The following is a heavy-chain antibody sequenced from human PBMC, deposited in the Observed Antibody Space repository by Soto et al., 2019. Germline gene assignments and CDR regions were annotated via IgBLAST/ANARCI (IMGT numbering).Heavy chain of an antibody. CDR2: IYYRGST. CDR1: GGSGSSSRYY. V-gene: IGHV4-39*01. CDR3: TSSGGDTYNDVLIGYCHDS. J-gene: IGHJ4*02. D-gene: IGHD3-9*01. Sequence: SETLSLTCSVSGGSGSSSRYYWGWVRQPPGKGLEWIGNIYYRGSTYYNPSLQSRVTISVDTSENQISLKLSSVTAADTAVYYCTSSGGDTYNDVLIGYCHDSWGQGTLVTVSS.